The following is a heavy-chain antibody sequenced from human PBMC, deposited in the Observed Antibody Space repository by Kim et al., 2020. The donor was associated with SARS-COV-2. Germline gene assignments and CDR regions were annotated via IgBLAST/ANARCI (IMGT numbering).Heavy chain of an antibody. Sequence: ASVKVSCKASGYTFTSYGISWVRQAPGQGLEWMGWISAYNGNTNYAQKLQGRVTMTTDTSTSTVYMELRSLRSDDTAVYYCARASQLLWFGEPPPIDYWGQGTLVTVSS. CDR2: ISAYNGNT. V-gene: IGHV1-18*04. J-gene: IGHJ4*02. CDR3: ARASQLLWFGEPPPIDY. D-gene: IGHD3-10*01. CDR1: GYTFTSYG.